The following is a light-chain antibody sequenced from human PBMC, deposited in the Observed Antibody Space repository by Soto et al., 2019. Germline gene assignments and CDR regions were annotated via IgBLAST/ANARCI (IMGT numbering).Light chain of an antibody. CDR2: DAS. CDR1: QAISDN. V-gene: IGKV3-15*01. CDR3: QQYNSYSRT. Sequence: IVMTQSPATLSVSPGERATLSCRASQAISDNLAWYQHKPGQPPRLLIYDASTRATGIPARFSGSGSGTEFTLTISSLQPDDFATYYCQQYNSYSRTFGQGTKVDNK. J-gene: IGKJ1*01.